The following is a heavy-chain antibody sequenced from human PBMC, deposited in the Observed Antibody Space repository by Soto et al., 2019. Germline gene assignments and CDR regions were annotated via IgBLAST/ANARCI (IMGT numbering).Heavy chain of an antibody. Sequence: PGESLKISCNVSGYSFTSHWIGWVRQMPGKDLEWMGIIYPGDSDTRYSPSFEGQVTISADKSISTAYLQWSSLKASDTAIYYCARHLEMATIDSWGQGTLVTVSS. D-gene: IGHD5-12*01. J-gene: IGHJ4*02. V-gene: IGHV5-51*01. CDR3: ARHLEMATIDS. CDR1: GYSFTSHW. CDR2: IYPGDSDT.